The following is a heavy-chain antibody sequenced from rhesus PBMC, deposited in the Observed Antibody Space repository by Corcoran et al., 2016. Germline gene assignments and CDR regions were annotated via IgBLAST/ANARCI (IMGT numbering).Heavy chain of an antibody. CDR1: GGSFSGYY. Sequence: QVQLQESGLGLVKPSETLSLTCAVSGGSFSGYYWGWTRQPPGKGLEWIGYISGSSGSTDYNPSLKSRVTITADTSKNQFSLKLSSVTAADTAVYYCAREYISVAAIDYWGQGVLVTVSS. CDR3: AREYISVAAIDY. V-gene: IGHV4-165*01. D-gene: IGHD4-29*01. CDR2: ISGSSGST. J-gene: IGHJ4*01.